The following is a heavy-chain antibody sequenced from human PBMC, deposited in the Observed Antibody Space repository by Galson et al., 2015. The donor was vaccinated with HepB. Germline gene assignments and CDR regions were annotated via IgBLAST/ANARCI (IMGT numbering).Heavy chain of an antibody. D-gene: IGHD3-16*01. Sequence: SLRLSCAASGFTVSTNCMGWFRQAPGKGLEWVSLIYAGGSTYYTESVKGRFTISRDNSKNTLSLQMNSLRAQDTAVYYCTRDSWGGGANWGQGTLVTVSS. CDR3: TRDSWGGGAN. J-gene: IGHJ4*02. CDR1: GFTVSTNC. V-gene: IGHV3-66*01. CDR2: IYAGGST.